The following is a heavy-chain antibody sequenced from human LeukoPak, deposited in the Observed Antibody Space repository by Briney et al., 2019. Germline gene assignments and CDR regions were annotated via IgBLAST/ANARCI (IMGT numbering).Heavy chain of an antibody. CDR1: GFTFSSYS. J-gene: IGHJ4*02. Sequence: PGGSLRLSCAASGFTFSSYSMNWVRQAPGKGLEWVSSISSSSSYIYYADSVKGRFTISRDNAKNSLYLQMNSLRAEDTAVYYCARDTPISSGWQPRGNSGHDWGQGTLVTVSS. CDR3: ARDTPISSGWQPRGNSGHD. D-gene: IGHD6-19*01. CDR2: ISSSSSYI. V-gene: IGHV3-21*01.